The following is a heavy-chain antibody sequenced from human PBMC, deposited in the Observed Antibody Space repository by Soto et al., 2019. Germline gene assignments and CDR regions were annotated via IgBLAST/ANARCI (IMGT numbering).Heavy chain of an antibody. V-gene: IGHV4-59*01. Sequence: QVQLRESGPALVKASETLSLGCTVSGGSFSSSYWSWIRQTPGKELEWIGYSDKSGNSNYNPSLKSRLTLSIDPSKNQFSLNLRSVTPADTAIYYCAKDRGSIWGQGVLVTVSS. CDR3: AKDRGSI. CDR1: GGSFSSSY. J-gene: IGHJ4*02. CDR2: SDKSGNS. D-gene: IGHD2-15*01.